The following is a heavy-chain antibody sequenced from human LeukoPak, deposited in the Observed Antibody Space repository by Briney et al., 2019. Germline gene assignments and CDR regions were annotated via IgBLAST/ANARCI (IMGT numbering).Heavy chain of an antibody. CDR2: IYYSGST. CDR1: GGSISSSSYY. D-gene: IGHD3-10*01. V-gene: IGHV4-39*01. Sequence: SETLSLTCTVSGGSISSSSYYWGWIRQPPGKGLEWIGSIYYSGSTYYNPSLKSRVTISVDTSKNQFSLKLSSVTAADTAVYYCARQSDYYGPGTFCFDYWGQGTLVTVSS. CDR3: ARQSDYYGPGTFCFDY. J-gene: IGHJ4*02.